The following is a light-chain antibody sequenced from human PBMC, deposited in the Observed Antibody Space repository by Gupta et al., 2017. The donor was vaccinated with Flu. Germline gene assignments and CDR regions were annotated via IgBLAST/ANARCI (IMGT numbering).Light chain of an antibody. CDR3: EAKERSRSGVYV. J-gene: IGLJ1*01. Sequence: TISCTGSSTDIGAGNDVEWYHQRPRTAPKILIYGKTNRHSEGTDRGSGSKSGTSAAMASTELQAEEEEDYYCEAKERSRSGVYVFGSGTKVTVL. CDR1: STDIGAGND. V-gene: IGLV1-40*01. CDR2: GKT.